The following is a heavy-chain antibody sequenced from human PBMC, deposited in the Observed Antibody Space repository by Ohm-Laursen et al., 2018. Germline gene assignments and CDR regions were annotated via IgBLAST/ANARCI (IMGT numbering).Heavy chain of an antibody. D-gene: IGHD4-17*01. V-gene: IGHV1-58*01. CDR1: GFTFTSSA. CDR2: IVVGSGNT. CDR3: AARYDYGDYAFDY. Sequence: ASVKVSCKASGFTFTSSAVQWVRQARGQRLEWIGWIVVGSGNTNYAQKFQERVTITRDMSTSTAYMELSSLRSEDTAVYYCAARYDYGDYAFDYWGQGSLVTVSS. J-gene: IGHJ4*02.